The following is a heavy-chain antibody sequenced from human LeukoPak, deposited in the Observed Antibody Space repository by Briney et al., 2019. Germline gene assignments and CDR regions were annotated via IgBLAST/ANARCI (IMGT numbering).Heavy chain of an antibody. J-gene: IGHJ4*02. V-gene: IGHV4-34*01. CDR3: ARDIPEMATIY. CDR2: INHSGST. D-gene: IGHD5-24*01. CDR1: GGSFSGYY. Sequence: TSETLSLTCAVYGGSFSGYYWSWIRQPPGKGLEWIGEINHSGSTNYNPSLKSRVTISVDTSKNQFSLKLSSVTAADTAVYYCARDIPEMATIYWGQGTLVTVSS.